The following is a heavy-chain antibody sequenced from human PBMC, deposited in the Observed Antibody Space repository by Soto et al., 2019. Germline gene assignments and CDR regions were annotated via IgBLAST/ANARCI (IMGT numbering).Heavy chain of an antibody. D-gene: IGHD2-15*01. CDR1: GGSISSSSYY. CDR2: IYYSGST. V-gene: IGHV4-39*01. CDR3: ARRVGYCSGGSCWLAFDI. J-gene: IGHJ3*02. Sequence: QLQLQESGPGLVKPSETLSLTCTVSGGSISSSSYYWGWIRQPPGKGLEWIGSIYYSGSTYYNPSLKSRVTISVDTSKNQFSLKLSSVTAADTAVYYCARRVGYCSGGSCWLAFDIWGQGTMVTVSS.